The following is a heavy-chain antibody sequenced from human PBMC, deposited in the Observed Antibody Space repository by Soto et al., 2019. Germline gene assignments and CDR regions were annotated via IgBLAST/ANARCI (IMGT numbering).Heavy chain of an antibody. CDR2: IYSSGST. D-gene: IGHD2-2*01. Sequence: SETLSLTXRVSTGSINGYYWNWIRQSPGKGLEWIAFIYSSGSTNYNPSLKSRATISVDRSKNQVSLKLTSVTAADTAVYYCARGKRDSTSCLDVWGQGTTVTVSS. J-gene: IGHJ6*02. CDR1: TGSINGYY. V-gene: IGHV4-59*01. CDR3: ARGKRDSTSCLDV.